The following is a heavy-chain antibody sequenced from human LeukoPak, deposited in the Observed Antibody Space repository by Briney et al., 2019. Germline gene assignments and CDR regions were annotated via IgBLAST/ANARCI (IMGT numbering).Heavy chain of an antibody. Sequence: SETLSLTCTVSGGSMSSYCWSWIRQPPGKGLEWLGYIYYSGSTNYNPSLKSRVTISVDTSKNQFSLKLSSVTAADTAVYYCARDRCSGGSCHSDYWGQGTLVTVSS. CDR3: ARDRCSGGSCHSDY. CDR1: GGSMSSYC. CDR2: IYYSGST. V-gene: IGHV4-59*01. J-gene: IGHJ4*02. D-gene: IGHD2-15*01.